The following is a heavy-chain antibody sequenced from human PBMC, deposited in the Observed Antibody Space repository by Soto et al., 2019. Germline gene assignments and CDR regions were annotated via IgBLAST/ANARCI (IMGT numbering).Heavy chain of an antibody. J-gene: IGHJ6*02. CDR1: GGTFSSFA. CDR2: IIPRFATP. V-gene: IGHV1-69*12. D-gene: IGHD4-4*01. CDR3: ARDRVRRGNSYYYGMDV. Sequence: QVLLVQSGAEVKKPGSSMKVSCKTSGGTFSSFAISWVRLVPGQGLEWMGVIIPRFATPTYAQTFQGRVSITADESTSTAYMELSSLRSEDTAVYYCARDRVRRGNSYYYGMDVWGQGTTVTVSS.